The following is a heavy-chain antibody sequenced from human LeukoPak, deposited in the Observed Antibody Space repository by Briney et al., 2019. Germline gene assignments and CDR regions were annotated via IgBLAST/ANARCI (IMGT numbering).Heavy chain of an antibody. CDR1: GFTFSSYA. D-gene: IGHD4-17*01. V-gene: IGHV3-23*01. Sequence: HPRGSLRLSCAASGFTFSSYAMSWVRQAPGKGLECVSVISGSGGSTYYADSVKGRFTLSRDNSKNTLYLQMNSLRAEDTAVYYCAKEIYGDSTGGRFQQWGQGTLVTVSS. CDR3: AKEIYGDSTGGRFQQ. J-gene: IGHJ1*01. CDR2: ISGSGGST.